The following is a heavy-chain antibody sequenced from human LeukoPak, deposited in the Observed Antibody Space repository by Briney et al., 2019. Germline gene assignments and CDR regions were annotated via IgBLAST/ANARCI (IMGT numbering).Heavy chain of an antibody. CDR1: GGSISSYY. Sequence: SETLSLTCTVSGGSISSYYWSWIRQPPGKGLEWIGYIYYSGSTNYNPSLESRVTMSLDTSNNQFSLKLSSVTAADTAMYYCARDGPRWELTPFDYWGQGTLVTVSS. V-gene: IGHV4-59*12. CDR3: ARDGPRWELTPFDY. D-gene: IGHD1-26*01. CDR2: IYYSGST. J-gene: IGHJ4*02.